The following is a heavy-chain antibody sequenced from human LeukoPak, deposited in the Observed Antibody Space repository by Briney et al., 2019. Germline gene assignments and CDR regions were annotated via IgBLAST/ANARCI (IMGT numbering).Heavy chain of an antibody. CDR3: ARGHSTGCFDY. J-gene: IGHJ4*02. D-gene: IGHD1-14*01. V-gene: IGHV3-74*01. CDR2: INSGGSDS. CDR1: GFAFSSYW. Sequence: GGSLRLSCSASGFAFSSYWIHWVRQAPGKGLVWVSRINSGGSDSIYADSVKGRFTISRDNAQNTVYLQMNSLRAEDTAIYYCARGHSTGCFDYWGQGTLVTVSS.